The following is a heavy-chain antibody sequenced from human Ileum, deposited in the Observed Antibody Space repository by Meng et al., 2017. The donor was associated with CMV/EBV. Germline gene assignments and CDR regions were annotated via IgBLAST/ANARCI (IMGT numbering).Heavy chain of an antibody. CDR3: ARNDRRLWSGYFTGIIWFDP. V-gene: IGHV4-59*01. Sequence: SETLSLTCTVSGGSISSYYWSWIRQPPGKGLEWIGYIYYSGSTNYNPSLKSRVTISVDTSKNQFSLKLSSVTAADTGVYYCARNDRRLWSGYFTGIIWFDPWGQGTLVTVSS. CDR1: GGSISSYY. D-gene: IGHD3-3*01. J-gene: IGHJ5*02. CDR2: IYYSGST.